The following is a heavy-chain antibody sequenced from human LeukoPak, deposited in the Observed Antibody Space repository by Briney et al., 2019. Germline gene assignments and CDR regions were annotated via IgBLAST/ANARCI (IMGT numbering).Heavy chain of an antibody. V-gene: IGHV1-2*02. Sequence: ASVKVSCKASGHTFTGYYLQWVRQAPGQGLEWMGWMNPNSGGTNYAQKFQYRVTMTRDTSITTAYMELSRLRSDDTAVYYCARTMVRGVMSPIDYWGQGTLVTVSS. CDR1: GHTFTGYY. D-gene: IGHD3-10*01. CDR2: MNPNSGGT. CDR3: ARTMVRGVMSPIDY. J-gene: IGHJ4*02.